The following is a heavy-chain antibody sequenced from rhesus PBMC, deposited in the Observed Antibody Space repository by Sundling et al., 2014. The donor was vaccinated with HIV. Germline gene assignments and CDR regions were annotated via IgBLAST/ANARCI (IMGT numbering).Heavy chain of an antibody. CDR3: ARSWNDVGVEVYY. CDR2: IYGNGGST. J-gene: IGHJ4*01. CDR1: GGSISDSYY. V-gene: IGHV4-106*01. Sequence: QVQLQESGPGLVKPSETLSLTCAVSGGSISDSYYWSWIRQPPGKGLEWIGYIYGNGGSTFYNPSLKSRVTISTDTSKNQFSLKLTSVTAADTAMYYCARSWNDVGVEVYYWGQGVLVTVSS. D-gene: IGHD1-14*01.